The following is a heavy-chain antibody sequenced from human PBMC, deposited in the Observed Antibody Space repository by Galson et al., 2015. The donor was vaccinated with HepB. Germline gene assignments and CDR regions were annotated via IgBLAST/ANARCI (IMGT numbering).Heavy chain of an antibody. V-gene: IGHV3-66*01. J-gene: IGHJ4*02. CDR3: ATGGDTIIWYKY. CDR2: IYTADGT. Sequence: SLRLSCAASGFTVSSDTYMSWVRQAPGRGLEWVSSIYTADGTAYADSVKGRFIISRDKSKNTLYLQMSNLRAEDTAVYYCATGGDTIIWYKYWGQGTLVTVSS. D-gene: IGHD1-1*01. CDR1: GFTVSSDTY.